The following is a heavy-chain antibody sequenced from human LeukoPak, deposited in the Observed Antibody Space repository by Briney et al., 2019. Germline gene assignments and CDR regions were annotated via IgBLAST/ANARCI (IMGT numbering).Heavy chain of an antibody. V-gene: IGHV4-59*01. J-gene: IGHJ5*02. CDR1: GGSISGYY. Sequence: SETLSLTCTVSGGSISGYYWSWIRQPPGKGLEWIGYIYSSGTTNYNPSLKSQITISLDTSKNQFSLKLSSVTAADTAVYYCARAPIAAAGKTGWFDPWGQGTLVTVSS. CDR2: IYSSGTT. D-gene: IGHD6-13*01. CDR3: ARAPIAAAGKTGWFDP.